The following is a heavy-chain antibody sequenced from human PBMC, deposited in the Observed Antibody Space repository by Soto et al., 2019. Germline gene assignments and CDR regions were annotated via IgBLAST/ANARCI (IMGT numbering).Heavy chain of an antibody. J-gene: IGHJ3*02. CDR1: RLTLNSYG. D-gene: IGHD3-22*01. CDR2: ISSSSSYI. CDR3: ARDGYYYDSSGPGAFDI. V-gene: IGHV3-21*01. Sequence: GCLRLKRAASRLTLNSYGVNWVRQAPGTGLEWVSSISSSSSYIYYADSVKGRFTISRDNAKNSLYLQMNSLRAEDTAVYYCARDGYYYDSSGPGAFDIWGQGTMVTVSS.